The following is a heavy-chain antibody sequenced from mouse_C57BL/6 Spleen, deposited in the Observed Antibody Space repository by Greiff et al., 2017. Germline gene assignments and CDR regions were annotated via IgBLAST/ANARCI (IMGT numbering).Heavy chain of an antibody. V-gene: IGHV1-39*01. Sequence: VQLKESGPELVKPGASVKISCKASGYSFTDYNMNWVKQSNGKSLEWIGVINPNYGTTSYNQKFKGKATLTVDQSSSTAYMQLNSLTSEDSAVYYCARRDSSGYVAFDYWGQGTTLTVSS. J-gene: IGHJ2*01. CDR3: ARRDSSGYVAFDY. D-gene: IGHD3-2*02. CDR1: GYSFTDYN. CDR2: INPNYGTT.